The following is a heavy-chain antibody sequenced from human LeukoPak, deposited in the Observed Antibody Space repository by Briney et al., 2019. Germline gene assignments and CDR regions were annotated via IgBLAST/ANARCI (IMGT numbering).Heavy chain of an antibody. CDR1: GFTFSSYS. J-gene: IGHJ4*02. V-gene: IGHV3-21*04. D-gene: IGHD6-13*01. CDR3: AKGIAAAANPVDY. CDR2: ISSSSSYI. Sequence: GGSLRLSCAASGFTFSSYSMNWVRQAPGKGLEWVSSISSSSSYIYYADSVKGRFTISRDNSKNTLYLQMNSLRAEDTAVYYCAKGIAAAANPVDYWGQGTLVTVSS.